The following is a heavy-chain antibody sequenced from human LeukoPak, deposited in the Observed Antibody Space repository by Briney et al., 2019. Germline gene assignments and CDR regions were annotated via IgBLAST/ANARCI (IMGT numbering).Heavy chain of an antibody. V-gene: IGHV4-59*01. CDR1: GGSITSYY. CDR2: THYTGST. Sequence: SETLSLTCTVSGGSITSYYWSWIRQPPGKGLEWIAYTHYTGSTNYNPPLKSRVTISLDTSKKQLSLKVTSVAAADTAIYYCATYHFRGPTHYFDYWGQGALVTVSS. D-gene: IGHD3-10*02. J-gene: IGHJ4*02. CDR3: ATYHFRGPTHYFDY.